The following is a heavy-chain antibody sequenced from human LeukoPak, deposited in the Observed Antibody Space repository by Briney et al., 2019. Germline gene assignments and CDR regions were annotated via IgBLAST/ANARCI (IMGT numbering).Heavy chain of an antibody. D-gene: IGHD6-13*01. CDR1: GGSFSGYY. J-gene: IGHJ4*02. CDR3: ARLAAAGTHHDY. V-gene: IGHV4-34*01. Sequence: SETLSLTCAVYGGSFSGYYLSWIRQPPGKGLEWIGEINHSGSTNYNPSLKSRVTISVDTSKNQFSLKLSSVTAADTAVYYCARLAAAGTHHDYWGQGTLVTVSS. CDR2: INHSGST.